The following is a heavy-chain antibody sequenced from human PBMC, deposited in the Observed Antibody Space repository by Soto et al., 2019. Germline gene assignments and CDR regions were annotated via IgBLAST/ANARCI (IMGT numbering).Heavy chain of an antibody. D-gene: IGHD2-2*01. CDR3: ARDSSAALPAYYFDY. J-gene: IGHJ4*02. V-gene: IGHV1-46*01. Sequence: ASVKVSCKASGGTFSSYAISWVRQAPGQGLEWMGGINPSGGSTSYAQKFQGRVTMTRDTSTSTVYMELSSLRSEDTAVYYCARDSSAALPAYYFDYWGQGTLVTVSS. CDR1: GGTFSSYA. CDR2: INPSGGST.